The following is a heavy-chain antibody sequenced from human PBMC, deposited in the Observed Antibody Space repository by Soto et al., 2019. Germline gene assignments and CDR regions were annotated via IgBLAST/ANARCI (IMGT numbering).Heavy chain of an antibody. CDR2: IMPIFATP. D-gene: IGHD2-2*01. V-gene: IGHV1-69*01. CDR3: AREVSSSRFDS. CDR1: GGTFSSYR. J-gene: IGHJ4*02. Sequence: QVQLEQSGAEVTKPGSSVKVSCKSSGGTFSSYRISWVRQAPGQGLEWMGGIMPIFATPKYAQRFQGRVTISADESTSTAYMELMSLTSDDTAVYYCAREVSSSRFDSWGQGTLVTVSS.